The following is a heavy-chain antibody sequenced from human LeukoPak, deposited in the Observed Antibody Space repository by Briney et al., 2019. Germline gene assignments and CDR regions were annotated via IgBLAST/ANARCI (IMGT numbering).Heavy chain of an antibody. CDR2: IRSKAYGGTT. J-gene: IGHJ4*02. Sequence: GGSLRLSCTASGFTFGDYAMSWFRQALGKGLEWVGFIRSKAYGGTTEYAASVKGRFTISRDDSKSIAYLQMNSLKTEDTAVYYCTRDSVYCTNGVCYPDSNFDYWGQGTLVTVSS. D-gene: IGHD2-8*01. CDR3: TRDSVYCTNGVCYPDSNFDY. CDR1: GFTFGDYA. V-gene: IGHV3-49*03.